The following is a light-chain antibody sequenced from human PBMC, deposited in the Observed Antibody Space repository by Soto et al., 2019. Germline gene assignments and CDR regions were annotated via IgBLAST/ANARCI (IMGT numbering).Light chain of an antibody. CDR1: SSDVGKYDR. Sequence: QSVLTQPPSVSGSPGQSVTISCTGTSSDVGKYDRVSWYQQPPGTAPKLIIYEVTNRPSGVPARFSGSKSGNTASLTISGLQAEDEAEYYCSSYTSSSRDVFGTGTKLTVL. CDR3: SSYTSSSRDV. J-gene: IGLJ1*01. CDR2: EVT. V-gene: IGLV2-18*02.